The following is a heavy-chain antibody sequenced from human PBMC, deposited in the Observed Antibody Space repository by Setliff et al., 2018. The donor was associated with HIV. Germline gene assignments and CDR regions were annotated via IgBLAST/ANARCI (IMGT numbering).Heavy chain of an antibody. CDR1: GGSISTNSYY. CDR3: ARVPVAGANWFDP. J-gene: IGHJ5*02. V-gene: IGHV4-39*01. D-gene: IGHD2-21*01. Sequence: SETLSLTCTVSGGSISTNSYYWGWIRQSPGKGLEWIGSVSQSGSTYYNPSLKSRITISVDRSKNLFSLKLISVTAADQGVYYCARVPVAGANWFDPWGLGTLVTVSS. CDR2: VSQSGST.